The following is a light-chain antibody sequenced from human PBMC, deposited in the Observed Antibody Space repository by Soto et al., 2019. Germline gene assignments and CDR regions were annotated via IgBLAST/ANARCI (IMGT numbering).Light chain of an antibody. CDR3: PQYHNYPVT. CDR2: DAS. CDR1: QDISNH. J-gene: IGKJ4*01. V-gene: IGKV1-16*02. Sequence: DIQMTQSPSSLSASVGDRVTITCRASQDISNHLAWFQQKPGKAPKSLIYDASILQSGVPSNFSGSASGTHFTLIISSLQPEDCATYYCPQYHNYPVTFGGGTKVEI.